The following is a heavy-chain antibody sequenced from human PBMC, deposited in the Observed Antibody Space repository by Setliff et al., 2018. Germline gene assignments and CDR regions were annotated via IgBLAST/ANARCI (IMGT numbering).Heavy chain of an antibody. CDR2: FSSRNNYI. Sequence: GGSLRLSCEASGFAFSNFAINWVRQAPGKGLEWVSSFSSRNNYIIYADSVKGRFTISRDNAKNSLFLEMNSLRPDDTAVYYCARSPGWIPWVDHWGKGTTVTVSS. CDR3: ARSPGWIPWVDH. D-gene: IGHD5-18*01. J-gene: IGHJ6*04. CDR1: GFAFSNFA. V-gene: IGHV3-21*01.